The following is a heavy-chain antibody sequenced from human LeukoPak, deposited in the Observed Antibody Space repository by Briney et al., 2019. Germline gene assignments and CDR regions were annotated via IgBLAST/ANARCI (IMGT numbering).Heavy chain of an antibody. CDR1: GGSLSPFY. D-gene: IGHD2-8*02. Sequence: SETLSLTCTVSGGSLSPFYGSWIRHPPGKGLECLGYIYYRGSINYNPSLKSRVTMSIAMSKSQFSLNLYSVTAAGTAVYYGARHDTGASSLYPEDYHYYGLDVWGQGTSVTVS. V-gene: IGHV4-59*08. CDR3: ARHDTGASSLYPEDYHYYGLDV. J-gene: IGHJ6*02. CDR2: IYYRGSI.